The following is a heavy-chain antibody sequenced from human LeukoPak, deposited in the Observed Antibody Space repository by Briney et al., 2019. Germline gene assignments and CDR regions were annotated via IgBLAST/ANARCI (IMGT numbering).Heavy chain of an antibody. CDR3: ARAPYDSSGYYRDY. V-gene: IGHV1-18*01. CDR1: GYTFTRYG. Sequence: ASVKVSCTASGYTFTRYGISWVRQATRQGLEWIGWISAYNGNTNYAQKLQGRVTMSTDTSTSTAYMERRSLRSDDTAVYYCARAPYDSSGYYRDYWGQGTLVTASS. CDR2: ISAYNGNT. D-gene: IGHD3-22*01. J-gene: IGHJ4*02.